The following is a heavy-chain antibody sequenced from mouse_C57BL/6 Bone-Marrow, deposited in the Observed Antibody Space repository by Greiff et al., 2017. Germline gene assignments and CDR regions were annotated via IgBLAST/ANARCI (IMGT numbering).Heavy chain of an antibody. CDR3: AREDYYEGLAY. CDR2: ISDGGSYT. Sequence: EVKLVESGGGLVKPGGSLQLSCAASGFTFSSYAMSWVRRTPEKRLEWVATISDGGSYTYYPDNVQGRFTLSRDNAKNNLYLQMSHLKSEDTAMYYCAREDYYEGLAYWGQGTLVTVSA. J-gene: IGHJ3*01. D-gene: IGHD2-4*01. CDR1: GFTFSSYA. V-gene: IGHV5-4*01.